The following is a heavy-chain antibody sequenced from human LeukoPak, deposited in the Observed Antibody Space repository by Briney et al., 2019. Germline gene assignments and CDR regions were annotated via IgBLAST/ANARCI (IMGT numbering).Heavy chain of an antibody. CDR3: ARAGYSGYEGDY. Sequence: GGSLRLSCAASGLTFSDYYVSWTRQARGEGREWGSYISSSGSTIYSAASMKGRFTISRKNAKNSLYLQMNSLRAEDAAVYYCARAGYSGYEGDYWGQGPLVTVSS. D-gene: IGHD5-12*01. J-gene: IGHJ4*02. CDR2: ISSSGSTI. CDR1: GLTFSDYY. V-gene: IGHV3-11*01.